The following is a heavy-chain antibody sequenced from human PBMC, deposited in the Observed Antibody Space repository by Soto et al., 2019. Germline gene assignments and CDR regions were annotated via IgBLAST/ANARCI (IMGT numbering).Heavy chain of an antibody. Sequence: EVQLVESGGGLVQPGGSLKLSCAASGFTFSGSAMHWVRQASGKGLEWVGRIRSKANSYATAYAASVKGRFTISRDDSKNTAYLQMNSLKTEDTAVYYCTRLENSGSYYYYYGMDVWGQGTTVTVSS. J-gene: IGHJ6*02. CDR1: GFTFSGSA. CDR3: TRLENSGSYYYYYGMDV. CDR2: IRSKANSYAT. V-gene: IGHV3-73*02. D-gene: IGHD1-26*01.